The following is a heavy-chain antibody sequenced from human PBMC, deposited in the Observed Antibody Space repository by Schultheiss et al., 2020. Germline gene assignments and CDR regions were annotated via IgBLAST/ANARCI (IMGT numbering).Heavy chain of an antibody. D-gene: IGHD6-19*01. Sequence: SVKVSCKASGGTFSRRYGISWVRQAPGQGLEWMGGIIPPLRTTNYAQKFQGRVTITADESTSTAYMELSSLRSEDTAVYYCARVAGDYYYYDMDVWGQGTTVTVSS. V-gene: IGHV1-69*13. CDR3: ARVAGDYYYYDMDV. J-gene: IGHJ6*02. CDR1: GGTFSRRYG. CDR2: IIPPLRTT.